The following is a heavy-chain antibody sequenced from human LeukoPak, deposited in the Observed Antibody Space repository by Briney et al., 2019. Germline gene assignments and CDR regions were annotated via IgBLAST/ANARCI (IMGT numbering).Heavy chain of an antibody. Sequence: PGGSLRLSCAASGFTFSSYEMNWVRQAPGRGLEWVSYISSSGSTIYYADSVKGRFTISRDNAKNSLYLQMNSLRAEDTAVYYCARLPGRLWFGELFSSWFDPWGQGTLVTVSS. CDR1: GFTFSSYE. J-gene: IGHJ5*02. V-gene: IGHV3-48*03. CDR3: ARLPGRLWFGELFSSWFDP. D-gene: IGHD3-10*01. CDR2: ISSSGSTI.